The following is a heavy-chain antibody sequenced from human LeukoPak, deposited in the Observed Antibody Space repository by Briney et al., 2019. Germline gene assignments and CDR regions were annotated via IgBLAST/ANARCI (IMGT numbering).Heavy chain of an antibody. CDR3: TRDQMNY. D-gene: IGHD5-24*01. J-gene: IGHJ4*02. V-gene: IGHV3-53*01. CDR1: EFTVSRNY. CDR2: IFSNGDT. Sequence: PGGSLRLSCTASEFTVSRNYMLWVRHAPGKGLEWVSLIFSNGDTHYADYVKGRFTISRDTSKNTVSLQMNSLRVEDTAMYYCTRDQMNYWGQGTLVTVSS.